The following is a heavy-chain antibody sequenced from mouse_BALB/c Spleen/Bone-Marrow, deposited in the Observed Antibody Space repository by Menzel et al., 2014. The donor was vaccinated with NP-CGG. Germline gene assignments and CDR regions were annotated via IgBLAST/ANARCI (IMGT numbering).Heavy chain of an antibody. D-gene: IGHD2-4*01. CDR2: IHYGGST. CDR1: GYSITSGYS. CDR3: ARSDYHWYFDV. J-gene: IGHJ1*01. V-gene: IGHV3-1*02. Sequence: VQLQQSGPDLVKPSQSLPLTCTVTGYSITSGYSWHWIRQFPGNKLEWMGYIHYGGSTNYNPSLKSRISITRDTSKNQFFLQLNSVITEDTATYYCARSDYHWYFDVWGAGTTVTVSS.